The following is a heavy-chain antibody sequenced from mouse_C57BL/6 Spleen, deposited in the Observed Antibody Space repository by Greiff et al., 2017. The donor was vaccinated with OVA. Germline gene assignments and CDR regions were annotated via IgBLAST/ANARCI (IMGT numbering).Heavy chain of an antibody. CDR1: GYSFTGYY. CDR3: ARTGIYDGYYFDY. Sequence: EVKLMESGPELVKPGASVKISCKASGYSFTGYYMHWVKQSHGNILDWIGYIYPYNGVSSYNQKFKGKATLTVDKSSSTAYMELRSLTSEDSAVYYCARTGIYDGYYFDYWGQGTTLTVSS. J-gene: IGHJ2*01. D-gene: IGHD2-3*01. V-gene: IGHV1-31*01. CDR2: IYPYNGVS.